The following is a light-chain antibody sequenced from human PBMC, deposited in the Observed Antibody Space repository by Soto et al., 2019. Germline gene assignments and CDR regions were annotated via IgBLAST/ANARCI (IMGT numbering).Light chain of an antibody. V-gene: IGKV3-20*01. CDR3: QQYGSSPLGYI. Sequence: IVLTQSPGTLSLSPGERATLSCRASQSVSSSYLAWYQQKPGQAPRLLIYGASSRATGIPDRFSGSGSGTDFTLTISRLEPEDFAVYYCQQYGSSPLGYIFGQGTKLEIK. J-gene: IGKJ2*01. CDR1: QSVSSSY. CDR2: GAS.